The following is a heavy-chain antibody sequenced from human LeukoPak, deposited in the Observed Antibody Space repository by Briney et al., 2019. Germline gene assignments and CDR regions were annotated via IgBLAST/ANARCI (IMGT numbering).Heavy chain of an antibody. CDR1: GGSTSSGGYY. CDR3: AMDSSGFGYFDY. Sequence: SQTLSLTCTVSGGSTSSGGYYWSWIRQYPGKGLEWIGYIYYSGSTYYNPSLKGRVTISVETSKNQFSLKLSSVTAADTAVYYCAMDSSGFGYFDYWGQGTLVTVSS. D-gene: IGHD3-22*01. V-gene: IGHV4-31*03. CDR2: IYYSGST. J-gene: IGHJ4*02.